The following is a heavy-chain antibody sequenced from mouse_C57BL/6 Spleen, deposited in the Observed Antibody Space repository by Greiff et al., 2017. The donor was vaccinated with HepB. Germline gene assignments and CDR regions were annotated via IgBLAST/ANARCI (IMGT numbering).Heavy chain of an antibody. CDR2: IYPGDGDT. J-gene: IGHJ4*01. CDR3: ARGEGAMGG. D-gene: IGHD3-3*01. V-gene: IGHV1-82*01. Sequence: QVQLQQSGPELVKPGASVKLSCKASGYAFSSSWMNWVRQRPGQGLEWIGRIYPGDGDTNYNGKFKGKATLTADKSSSTAYMQLSSLTSEDSAVDSCARGEGAMGGWGQGTSVTVSS. CDR1: GYAFSSSW.